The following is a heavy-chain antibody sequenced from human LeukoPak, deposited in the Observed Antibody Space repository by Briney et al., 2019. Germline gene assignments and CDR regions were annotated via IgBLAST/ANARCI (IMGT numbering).Heavy chain of an antibody. CDR1: GGSIRSSDYC. Sequence: SETLSLTCFVSGGSIRSSDYCWSWIRQPPGKEVEWIATITYGGTTYYNPSPQSRVTISVDTSENQFSLRLNSVTAADTAVYFCARYVVYGSGKYYFDYWGQGSLVTVSS. D-gene: IGHD3-10*01. J-gene: IGHJ4*02. CDR3: ARYVVYGSGKYYFDY. CDR2: ITYGGTT. V-gene: IGHV4-39*01.